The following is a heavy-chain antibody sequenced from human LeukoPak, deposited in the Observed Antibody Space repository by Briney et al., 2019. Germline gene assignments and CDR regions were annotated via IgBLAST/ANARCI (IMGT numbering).Heavy chain of an antibody. J-gene: IGHJ4*02. CDR3: ANYLGSFDF. V-gene: IGHV3-23*01. CDR1: GFTFSDYA. D-gene: IGHD3-10*01. Sequence: GGSLRLSCAASGFTFSDYAMSWVRQAPGKGLEWVSTITRTTRSTSYADSVKGRFTISRDNSKNMLYLEMNSLRVEDTAVYYCANYLGSFDFWGQGTLVTASS. CDR2: ITRTTRST.